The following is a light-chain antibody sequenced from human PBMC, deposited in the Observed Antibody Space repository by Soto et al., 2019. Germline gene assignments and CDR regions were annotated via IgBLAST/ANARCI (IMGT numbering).Light chain of an antibody. CDR2: GAS. V-gene: IGKV3-15*01. Sequence: EIVMTQSPATLSVSPGERATLSCGASQSVSSNLAWYQQKPGQAPRLLIYGASTRATGIPARFSGSGSGTEFTLTISSLQPEDFATYYCQQLNSYPRTFGQGTKVDIK. CDR1: QSVSSN. CDR3: QQLNSYPRT. J-gene: IGKJ1*01.